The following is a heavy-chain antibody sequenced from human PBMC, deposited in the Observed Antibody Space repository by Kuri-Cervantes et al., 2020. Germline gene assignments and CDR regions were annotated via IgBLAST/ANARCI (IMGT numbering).Heavy chain of an antibody. CDR3: AKGDPGGAFDI. CDR1: GGTFSSYA. D-gene: IGHD3-16*01. V-gene: IGHV1-69*06. J-gene: IGHJ3*02. CDR2: IIPIFGTA. Sequence: SVKVSCKASGGTFSSYAISWVRQAPGQGLEWMGGIIPIFGTANYAQKFQGRVTITADKSTSTAYMELSSLRSEDTAVYYCAKGDPGGAFDIWGQGTMVTVSS.